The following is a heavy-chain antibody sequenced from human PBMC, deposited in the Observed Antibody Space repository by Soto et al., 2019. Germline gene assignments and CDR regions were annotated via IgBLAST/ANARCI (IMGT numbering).Heavy chain of an antibody. J-gene: IGHJ6*02. CDR3: AMYYHYGMDV. Sequence: SETLSLTCTVSGAPISSDNYYWSWVRQPPGKGLEWIAYISYSGSTYYSPSLKSRVSISVDTSKNQFSLNLSSVTAADTAVYYCAMYYHYGMDVWGQGTTVTVSS. CDR1: GAPISSDNYY. CDR2: ISYSGST. V-gene: IGHV4-30-4*01.